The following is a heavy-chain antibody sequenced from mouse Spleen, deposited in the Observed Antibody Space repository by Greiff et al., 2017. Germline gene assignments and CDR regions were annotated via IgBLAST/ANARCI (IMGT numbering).Heavy chain of an antibody. Sequence: QVQLQQPGAELVRPGSSVKLSCKASGYTFTSYWMDWVKQRPGQGLEWIGNIYPSDSETHYNQKFKDKATLTVDKSSSTAYMQLSSLTSEDSAVYYCARGVLRPFDYWGQGTTLTVSS. V-gene: IGHV1-61*01. D-gene: IGHD1-2*01. J-gene: IGHJ2*01. CDR3: ARGVLRPFDY. CDR1: GYTFTSYW. CDR2: IYPSDSET.